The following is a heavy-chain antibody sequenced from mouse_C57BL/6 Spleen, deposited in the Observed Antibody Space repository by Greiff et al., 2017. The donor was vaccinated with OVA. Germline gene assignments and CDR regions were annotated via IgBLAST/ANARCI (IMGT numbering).Heavy chain of an antibody. D-gene: IGHD2-13*01. J-gene: IGHJ3*01. CDR1: GYTFTSYW. V-gene: IGHV1-7*01. Sequence: VQLQQSGAELVKPGASVKLSCKASGYTFTSYWMHWVNQRPGQGLEWIGYINPSSGYTKYNQKFKDKATLTADKSSSTAYMQLCSLTYKDAAVYYCARGAGEGFAYWGQGTLVTVSA. CDR2: INPSSGYT. CDR3: ARGAGEGFAY.